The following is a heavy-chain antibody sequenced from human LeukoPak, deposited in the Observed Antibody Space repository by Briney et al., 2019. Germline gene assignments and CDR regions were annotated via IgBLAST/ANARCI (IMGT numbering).Heavy chain of an antibody. CDR1: GDSVSSNSAA. J-gene: IGHJ5*02. D-gene: IGHD6-19*01. V-gene: IGHV6-1*01. Sequence: SQTLSLTCAISGDSVSSNSAAWNWIRQSPSRGLEWLGRTYYRSKWYNDYAVSVKSRITINPDTSKNQFSLQLNSVTPEDTAVYYCARDGIRRQWLVDDSRWFAPWGQGTLVTVSS. CDR2: TYYRSKWYN. CDR3: ARDGIRRQWLVDDSRWFAP.